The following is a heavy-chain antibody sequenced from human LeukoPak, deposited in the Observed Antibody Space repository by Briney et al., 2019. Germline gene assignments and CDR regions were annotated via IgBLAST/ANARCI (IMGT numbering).Heavy chain of an antibody. J-gene: IGHJ5*02. CDR3: ARGAAAGWDNWFDP. V-gene: IGHV3-21*01. D-gene: IGHD6-13*01. CDR1: GFTFSSYS. Sequence: GGSLRLSCAASGFTFSSYSMSWVRQAPGKGLEWVSSISSSSSYIYYADSVKGRFTISRDNAKNSLYPQMNSLRAEDTAVYYCARGAAAGWDNWFDPWGQGTLVTVSS. CDR2: ISSSSSYI.